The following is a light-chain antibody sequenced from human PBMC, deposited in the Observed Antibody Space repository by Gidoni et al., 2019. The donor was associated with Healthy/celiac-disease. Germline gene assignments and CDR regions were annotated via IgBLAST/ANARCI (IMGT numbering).Light chain of an antibody. CDR3: AVWDDTLTGYV. J-gene: IGLJ1*01. V-gene: IGLV1-47*01. CDR2: RDN. CDR1: SSNVEVNS. Sequence: QSLVTQPPSASGTPGQRVTISCSGTSSNVEVNSVYWYQQVPGIAPKLLIYRDNERPSGVPDRFSGSKSGTSASLAISGLRPEDEADYYCAVWDDTLTGYVFGPGTKVTAL.